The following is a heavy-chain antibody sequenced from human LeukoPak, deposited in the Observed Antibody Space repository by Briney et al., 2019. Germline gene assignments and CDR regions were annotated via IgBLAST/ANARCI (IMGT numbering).Heavy chain of an antibody. CDR1: GGSISSYY. CDR3: ARQSTVTKGVGYYYYYMDV. Sequence: PSETLSLTCTVSGGSISSYYWSWIRQPAGKGLEWIGRIYTSGSTNYNPSLKSRVTMPVDTSKNQFSLELSSVTAADTAVYYCARQSTVTKGVGYYYYYMDVWGKGTTVTVSS. J-gene: IGHJ6*03. D-gene: IGHD4-17*01. CDR2: IYTSGST. V-gene: IGHV4-4*07.